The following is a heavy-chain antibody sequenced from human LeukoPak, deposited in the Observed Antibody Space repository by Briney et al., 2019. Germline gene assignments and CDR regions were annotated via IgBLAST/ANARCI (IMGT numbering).Heavy chain of an antibody. Sequence: SQTLSLTCAISGDSVSSPSVTWVWIRHSPSRGLEWLGRTYFRSKWSNDYAVAVRGRITISSDTSKNQYSLHLNSVTPEDTAVYYFARMFYNAFHIWGQGTLVTVSS. CDR2: TYFRSKWSN. CDR3: ARMFYNAFHI. D-gene: IGHD3-10*02. J-gene: IGHJ3*02. CDR1: GDSVSSPSVT. V-gene: IGHV6-1*01.